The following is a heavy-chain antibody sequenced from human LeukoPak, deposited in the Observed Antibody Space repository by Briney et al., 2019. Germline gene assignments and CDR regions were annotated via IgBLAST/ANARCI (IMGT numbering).Heavy chain of an antibody. Sequence: GGSLRLSCAASGFTFSSYSMNWVRQAPGKGLEWVSYISSSSSTIHYADSVKGRFTISRDNAKNSLYLQMNSLRDEDTAVYYCARSALYSSGWFAYYFDYWGQGTLVTVSS. V-gene: IGHV3-48*02. CDR2: ISSSSSTI. D-gene: IGHD6-19*01. CDR3: ARSALYSSGWFAYYFDY. J-gene: IGHJ4*02. CDR1: GFTFSSYS.